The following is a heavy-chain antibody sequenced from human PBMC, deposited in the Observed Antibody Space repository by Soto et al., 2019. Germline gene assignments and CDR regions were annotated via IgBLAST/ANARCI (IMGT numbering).Heavy chain of an antibody. J-gene: IGHJ4*02. CDR1: GFTFNSYA. CDR2: ISNDGSKT. V-gene: IGHV3-30*18. CDR3: AKAGEIFGLVIFAYLDF. Sequence: GGSLRLSCATSGFTFNSYALHWVRQAPGKGLEWVALISNDGSKTFYADSVKGRFTISRDTAKNTLFLQMNSLTTEDTAVYFCAKAGEIFGLVIFAYLDFWGQGTLVTVSS. D-gene: IGHD3-3*01.